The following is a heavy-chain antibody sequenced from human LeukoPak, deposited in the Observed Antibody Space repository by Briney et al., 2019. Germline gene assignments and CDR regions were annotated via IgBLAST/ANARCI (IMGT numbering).Heavy chain of an antibody. CDR3: ARSRITVTQGFYNYMDV. Sequence: RPSETLSLTCTVSGGSISPYYWSWTRQSPGKGLEWIGYIYYSGSTNFNPYLKSRVTISVDTSKNHFSLKLSSVTAADTAVYYCARSRITVTQGFYNYMDVWGKGTTVTVSS. V-gene: IGHV4-59*01. D-gene: IGHD3-22*01. CDR1: GGSISPYY. CDR2: IYYSGST. J-gene: IGHJ6*03.